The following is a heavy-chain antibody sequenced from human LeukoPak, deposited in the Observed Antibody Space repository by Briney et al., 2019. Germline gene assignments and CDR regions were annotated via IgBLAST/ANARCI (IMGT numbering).Heavy chain of an antibody. J-gene: IGHJ4*02. D-gene: IGHD6-19*01. Sequence: GGSLILSCAAPGFTFDDYAMHWVRHAPGKGLEWVSLISGDGGSTYYADSVKGRFTISRDNSKNSLYLQMNSLRTEDTALYYCAKGYSSGWGDFDYWGQGTLVTVSS. CDR3: AKGYSSGWGDFDY. V-gene: IGHV3-43*02. CDR2: ISGDGGST. CDR1: GFTFDDYA.